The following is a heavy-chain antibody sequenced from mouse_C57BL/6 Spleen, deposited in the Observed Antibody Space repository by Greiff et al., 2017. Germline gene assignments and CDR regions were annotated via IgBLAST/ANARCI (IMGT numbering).Heavy chain of an antibody. J-gene: IGHJ4*01. Sequence: EVKLMESGAELVKPGASVKLSCTASGFNINDYYMHWVKQRPGQGLEWIGRIDPEDGETKYAPKFQGKATITADTSSNTAYLQLSSLRSEDTAVYYCASAQATMDYWGQGTSVTVSS. CDR2: IDPEDGET. CDR3: ASAQATMDY. CDR1: GFNINDYY. D-gene: IGHD3-2*02. V-gene: IGHV14-2*01.